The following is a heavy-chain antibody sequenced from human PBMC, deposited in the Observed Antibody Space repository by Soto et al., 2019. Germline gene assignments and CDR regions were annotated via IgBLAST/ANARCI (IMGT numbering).Heavy chain of an antibody. CDR2: IIPIFGTA. Sequence: ASVKVSCKASGYTFTGYYMHWVRQAPGQGLEWMGGIIPIFGTANYAQKFQGRVTITADESTSTAYMELSSLRSEDTAVYYCARGTYSSGWPDYYYGMDVWGQGTTVTVSS. J-gene: IGHJ6*02. V-gene: IGHV1-69*13. D-gene: IGHD6-19*01. CDR1: GYTFTGYY. CDR3: ARGTYSSGWPDYYYGMDV.